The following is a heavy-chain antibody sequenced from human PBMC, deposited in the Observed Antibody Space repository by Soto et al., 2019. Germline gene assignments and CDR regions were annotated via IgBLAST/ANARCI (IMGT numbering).Heavy chain of an antibody. CDR3: AKVFCSGGSCPTYYSYMDV. J-gene: IGHJ6*03. V-gene: IGHV3-23*01. CDR2: IRSRGGSS. Sequence: EVQLLESGGGLVQPGGSLTLSCAASGFTFTNYDMRWVRQPPGKGLEWVSVIRSRGGSSNYAGSVKGRFTVSRDNSKNTLYLQMNSLRVDDTAVYYCAKVFCSGGSCPTYYSYMDVWGKGTTVTVSS. CDR1: GFTFTNYD. D-gene: IGHD2-15*01.